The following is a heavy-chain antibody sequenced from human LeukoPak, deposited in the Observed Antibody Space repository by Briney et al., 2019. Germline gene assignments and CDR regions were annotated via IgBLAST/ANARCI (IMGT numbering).Heavy chain of an antibody. CDR3: TTDPGYRGLYYFDY. J-gene: IGHJ4*02. V-gene: IGHV3-15*01. CDR2: IRSKNNGGTT. Sequence: GGSLRLSCAASGFTFRTYWMSWVRRAPGKGLEWVGRIRSKNNGGTTDYAAPVRGRFSISRDDSKSMLYLQMNSLKTEDTALYYCTTDPGYRGLYYFDYWGQGTLVTVSS. CDR1: GFTFRTYW. D-gene: IGHD5-12*01.